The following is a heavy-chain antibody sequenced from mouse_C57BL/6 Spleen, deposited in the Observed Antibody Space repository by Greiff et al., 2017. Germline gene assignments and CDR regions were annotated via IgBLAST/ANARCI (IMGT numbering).Heavy chain of an antibody. J-gene: IGHJ3*01. Sequence: EVQLQQSGPELVKPGASVKISCKASGYTFTDYYMNWVKQRHGKSLEWIGDINPNNGRTNYNPKFKGKATLTVDQSSSTAYMELRNLASEDYADDYCAGGDYYRFAYWGQGTLVTVSA. CDR1: GYTFTDYY. D-gene: IGHD1-1*01. CDR2: INPNNGRT. CDR3: AGGDYYRFAY. V-gene: IGHV1-26*01.